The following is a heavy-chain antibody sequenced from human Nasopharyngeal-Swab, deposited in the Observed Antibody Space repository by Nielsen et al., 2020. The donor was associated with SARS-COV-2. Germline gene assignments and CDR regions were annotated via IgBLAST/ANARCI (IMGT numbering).Heavy chain of an antibody. CDR3: ARDEKSQGIFGVVISGQWWFDP. Sequence: SVKVSCKASGYTFTSYAMNWVRQAPGQGLEWMGWINTNTGNPTYAQGFTGRFVFSLDTSVSTAYLQISSLKAEDTAVYYCARDEKSQGIFGVVISGQWWFDPGGQGTLVTVSS. CDR1: GYTFTSYA. CDR2: INTNTGNP. J-gene: IGHJ5*02. V-gene: IGHV7-4-1*02. D-gene: IGHD3-3*01.